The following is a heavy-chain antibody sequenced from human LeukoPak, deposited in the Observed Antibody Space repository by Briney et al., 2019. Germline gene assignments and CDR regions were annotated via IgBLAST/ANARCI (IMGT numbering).Heavy chain of an antibody. D-gene: IGHD6-19*01. V-gene: IGHV4-59*08. J-gene: IGHJ3*02. CDR3: ARLWYSSGLDAFDI. CDR2: IYYSGST. CDR1: GGSISSYY. Sequence: KPSETLSLTCTVSGGSISSYYWSWIRQPPGKGLEWIGYIYYSGSTNYNPSLKSRVTISVDTSKNQFSLKLSSVTAADTAVYYCARLWYSSGLDAFDIWGQGTMVTVSS.